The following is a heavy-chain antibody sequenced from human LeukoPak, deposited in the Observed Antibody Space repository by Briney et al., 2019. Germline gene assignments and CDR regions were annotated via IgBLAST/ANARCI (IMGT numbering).Heavy chain of an antibody. V-gene: IGHV3-74*01. J-gene: IGHJ4*02. CDR2: IYTDGSST. CDR3: ARGASNRFDY. Sequence: GGSLRLSCAASGFTFSNYWMHWVRQAPGKGLVWVSRIYTDGSSTNYADSVKGRFTISRDNAKNTLYLQMNSLRGEDTAVYYCARGASNRFDYLGQGTLVTVSS. D-gene: IGHD1-14*01. CDR1: GFTFSNYW.